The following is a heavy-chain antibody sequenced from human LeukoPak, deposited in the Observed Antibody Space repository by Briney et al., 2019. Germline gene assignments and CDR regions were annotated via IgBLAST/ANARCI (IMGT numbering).Heavy chain of an antibody. V-gene: IGHV3-21*01. CDR3: ARSNGDDAFDI. CDR1: GFTFSSYS. J-gene: IGHJ3*02. Sequence: GGSLRLSCAASGFTFSSYSMNWVRKSPGKGLEWVSSISSSSSYIYYADSVKGRFTISRDNAKNSLYLQMNSLRAEDTAVYYCARSNGDDAFDIWGQGTMVTVSS. CDR2: ISSSSSYI. D-gene: IGHD4-17*01.